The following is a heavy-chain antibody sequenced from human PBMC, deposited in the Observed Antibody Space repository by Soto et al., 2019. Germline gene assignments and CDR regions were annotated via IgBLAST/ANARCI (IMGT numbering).Heavy chain of an antibody. CDR3: AKDPSVWGSFYYYFDY. CDR2: ISGSGGST. J-gene: IGHJ4*02. Sequence: GGSLRLSCAASGFTFSSYAMSWVRQAPGKGLEWVSAISGSGGSTYYADSVKGRFTISRDNSKNTLYLQMNSLRAEDTAVYYCAKDPSVWGSFYYYFDYWGQGTLVTVSS. D-gene: IGHD3-16*01. V-gene: IGHV3-23*01. CDR1: GFTFSSYA.